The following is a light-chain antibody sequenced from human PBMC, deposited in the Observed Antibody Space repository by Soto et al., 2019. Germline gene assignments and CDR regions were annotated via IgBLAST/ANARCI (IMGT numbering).Light chain of an antibody. J-gene: IGLJ2*01. CDR3: SSYTSSSILV. V-gene: IGLV2-14*01. Sequence: QSVLTQPASVSGSPGQSITISCTGTSSDIGGYNYVSWYQQHPGKAPKLMIYDVNNRPSGVSNRFSGSKSDNTASLTISGLQAEDDADYYCSSYTSSSILVFGGGTKLTVL. CDR2: DVN. CDR1: SSDIGGYNY.